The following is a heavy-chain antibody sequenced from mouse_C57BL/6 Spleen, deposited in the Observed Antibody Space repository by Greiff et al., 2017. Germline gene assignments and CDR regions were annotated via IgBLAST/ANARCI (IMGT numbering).Heavy chain of an antibody. Sequence: VQLQQSGAELVKPGASVKISCKASGYAFSSYWMNWVKQRPGKGLEWIGQIYPGDGDTNYNGKFKGKATLTADKSSSTAYMQLSSLTSEDSAVYFWARLDYGSNYENYWGQGTTLTVSS. D-gene: IGHD1-1*01. CDR1: GYAFSSYW. CDR3: ARLDYGSNYENY. CDR2: IYPGDGDT. J-gene: IGHJ2*01. V-gene: IGHV1-80*01.